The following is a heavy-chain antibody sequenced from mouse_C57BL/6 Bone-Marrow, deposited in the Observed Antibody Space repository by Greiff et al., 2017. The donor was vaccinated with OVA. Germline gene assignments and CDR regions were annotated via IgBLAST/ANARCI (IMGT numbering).Heavy chain of an antibody. CDR3: ARGPTWDSWFAY. V-gene: IGHV14-2*01. Sequence: VQLKQSGAELVKPGASVKLSCTASGFNIKDYYMHWVKQRTEQGLEWIGRIDPEDGETKYAPKFQGKATITAETASNTAYLQLSSLTSEDAAVYYYARGPTWDSWFAYWGQGTLVTVSA. J-gene: IGHJ3*01. CDR2: IDPEDGET. D-gene: IGHD4-1*01. CDR1: GFNIKDYY.